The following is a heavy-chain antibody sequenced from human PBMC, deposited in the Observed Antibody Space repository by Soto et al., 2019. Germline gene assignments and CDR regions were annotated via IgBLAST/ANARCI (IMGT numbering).Heavy chain of an antibody. Sequence: ASVKVSGKASGYTFTGYYLHWVRQAPGQGLEWRRWINPNSGGTNYAQKCPGGVTMARDTSISTAYMELCRLGSGDTAVYYCARFTPHYYYGMDVWGQGTTVTVS. CDR3: ARFTPHYYYGMDV. V-gene: IGHV1-2*02. CDR2: INPNSGGT. J-gene: IGHJ6*02. CDR1: GYTFTGYY.